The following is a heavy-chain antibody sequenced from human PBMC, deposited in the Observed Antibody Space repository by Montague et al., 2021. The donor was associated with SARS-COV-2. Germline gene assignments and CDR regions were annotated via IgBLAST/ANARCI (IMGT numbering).Heavy chain of an antibody. CDR1: GVSISNYY. Sequence: SETLSLTCDVSGVSISNYYWSWIRQPPGKGLEFIGYIHYNGNTNYNPSLQSRVTMSVDTSKNQVSLKLTSVTAADTAVYYCAGHDNSGTYPLDVWGQGTTVTVSS. CDR2: IHYNGNT. J-gene: IGHJ6*02. V-gene: IGHV4-59*08. CDR3: AGHDNSGTYPLDV. D-gene: IGHD3-10*01.